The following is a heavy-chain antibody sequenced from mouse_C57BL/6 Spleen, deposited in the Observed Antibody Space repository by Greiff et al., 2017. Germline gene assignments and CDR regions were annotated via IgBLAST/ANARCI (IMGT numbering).Heavy chain of an antibody. D-gene: IGHD2-3*01. V-gene: IGHV1-59*01. Sequence: QVQLQQPGAELVRPGTSVKLSCKASGYTFTSYWMHWVKQRPGQGLEWIGVIDPSDSYTNYNQKFKGKATLTVDTSSSTAYMQLSSLTSEDSAVYYCARYDDGPPYAMDYWVQGTSVTVSS. CDR1: GYTFTSYW. CDR2: IDPSDSYT. CDR3: ARYDDGPPYAMDY. J-gene: IGHJ4*01.